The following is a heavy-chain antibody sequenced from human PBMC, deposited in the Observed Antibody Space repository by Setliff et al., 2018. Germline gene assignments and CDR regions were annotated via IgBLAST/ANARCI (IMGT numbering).Heavy chain of an antibody. CDR3: AKNGFGVVALGVNNWFDP. CDR2: ISGSGGST. Sequence: GESLKISCAASGSTFSSYAMSWVRQAPGKGLEWVSAISGSGGSTYYADSVKGRFTISRDNSKNTLYLQMNSLRAEDTAVYYCAKNGFGVVALGVNNWFDPWGQGTLVTVSS. V-gene: IGHV3-23*01. CDR1: GSTFSSYA. D-gene: IGHD3-10*01. J-gene: IGHJ5*02.